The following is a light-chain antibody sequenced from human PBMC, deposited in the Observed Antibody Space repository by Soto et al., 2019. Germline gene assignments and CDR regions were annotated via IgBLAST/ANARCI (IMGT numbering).Light chain of an antibody. J-gene: IGKJ5*01. CDR1: QSVSSTN. V-gene: IGKV3-11*01. CDR3: QQRSNWPIT. CDR2: DAS. Sequence: EIVLTQSPGTLSLSPGARAPLSCRASQSVSSTNLAWYQQKPGQAPRLLIYDASNRATGIPARFSGSGSGTDFTLTISSLEPEDFAVYYCQQRSNWPITFGQGTRLEIK.